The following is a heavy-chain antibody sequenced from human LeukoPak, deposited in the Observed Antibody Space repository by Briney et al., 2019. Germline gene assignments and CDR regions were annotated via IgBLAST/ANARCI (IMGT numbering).Heavy chain of an antibody. CDR3: ARDGNSGSYYVYYFDY. J-gene: IGHJ4*02. Sequence: SETLSLTCTVSGGSISSSSHYWGWIRQPPGKGLEWIGSIYYSGSTFYNPSLQSRVTISVDTSKNQFSLNLYLVTAADTSVYYCARDGNSGSYYVYYFDYWGQGTLVTVSS. V-gene: IGHV4-39*02. CDR1: GGSISSSSHY. CDR2: IYYSGST. D-gene: IGHD1-26*01.